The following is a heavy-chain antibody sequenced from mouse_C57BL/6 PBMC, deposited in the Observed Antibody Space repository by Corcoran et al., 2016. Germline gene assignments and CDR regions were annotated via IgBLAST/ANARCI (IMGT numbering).Heavy chain of an antibody. J-gene: IGHJ3*01. D-gene: IGHD2-2*01. CDR1: GYTFTDYN. CDR3: ARGAMVTPFAY. CDR2: INPNNGGT. V-gene: IGHV1-18*01. Sequence: EVQLQQSGPELVKPGASVKIPCKASGYTFTDYNMDWVKLSHGKSLEWIGDINPNNGGTIYNQKFKGKATLTVDKSSSTAYMELRSLTSEDTAVYYCARGAMVTPFAYWGQGTLVTVSA.